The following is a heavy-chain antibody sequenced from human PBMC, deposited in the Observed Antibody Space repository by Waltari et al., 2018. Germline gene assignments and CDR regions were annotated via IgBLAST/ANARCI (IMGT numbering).Heavy chain of an antibody. Sequence: EVQLLESGGGLVQPGGSLRLSCAASGFTFSSYAMSWVRQAPGKGLEWVSAIRGSGGSTYYADSVKGRVTMSRDNATNTLYLQMNSLRAEDTAVYYCAKEDIYLVTPYCQHWGQGTLVTVSS. J-gene: IGHJ1*01. CDR3: AKEDIYLVTPYCQH. CDR1: GFTFSSYA. V-gene: IGHV3-23*01. D-gene: IGHD4-4*01. CDR2: IRGSGGST.